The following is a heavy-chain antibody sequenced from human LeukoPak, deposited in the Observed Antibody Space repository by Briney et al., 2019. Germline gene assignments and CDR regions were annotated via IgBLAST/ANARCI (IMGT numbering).Heavy chain of an antibody. CDR1: GGSVSSGSYY. CDR2: IYYSGST. CDR3: ARGVAGSWEIDY. D-gene: IGHD6-13*01. Sequence: SETLSLTCTVSGGSVSSGSYYWSWIRQPPGQGLEWIGYIYYSGSTNYNPSLKSRVTISVDTSKNQFSLKLSSVTAADTAVYYCARGVAGSWEIDYWGQGTLVTVSS. J-gene: IGHJ4*02. V-gene: IGHV4-61*01.